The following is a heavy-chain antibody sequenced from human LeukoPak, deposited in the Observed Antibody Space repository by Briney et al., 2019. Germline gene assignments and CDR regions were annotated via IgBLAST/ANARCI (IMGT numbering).Heavy chain of an antibody. Sequence: GGSLRLSCAASGFTFSSYSMNWVRQAPGKGLEWVSSISSSSSYIYYADSVKGRFTISRDNAKNSLYLQMNSLRAEDTAVYYCARDLVGATSNYYYMDVWGKGTTVTVSS. CDR3: ARDLVGATSNYYYMDV. J-gene: IGHJ6*03. CDR1: GFTFSSYS. CDR2: ISSSSSYI. V-gene: IGHV3-21*01. D-gene: IGHD1-26*01.